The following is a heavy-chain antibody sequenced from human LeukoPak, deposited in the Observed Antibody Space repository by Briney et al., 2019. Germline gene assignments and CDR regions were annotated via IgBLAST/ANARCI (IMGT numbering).Heavy chain of an antibody. D-gene: IGHD1-26*01. J-gene: IGHJ4*02. CDR1: GYTFTSYD. Sequence: ASVKVSCKASGYTFTSYDINWVRPAPGQGLGWMGWMNPNSGNTGYAQKFQGRVSMTRNTSISTAYMELSSLRSEDTAVYYCARSTGRWELDLGYWGQGTLVTVSS. V-gene: IGHV1-8*01. CDR2: MNPNSGNT. CDR3: ARSTGRWELDLGY.